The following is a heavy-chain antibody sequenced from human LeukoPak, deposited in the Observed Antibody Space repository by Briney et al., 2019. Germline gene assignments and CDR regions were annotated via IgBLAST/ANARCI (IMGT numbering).Heavy chain of an antibody. V-gene: IGHV3-33*01. Sequence: PGGSLSLSCAASGFVFTNYGMHWVRRAPGKGPEWLAGIWYDGHPNFYALSLQRLFTISRDSSHLYLQMNNLTVDDTGLYYCARSNGFWGRLDDYWGQGTQVTVSS. CDR1: GFVFTNYG. J-gene: IGHJ4*02. D-gene: IGHD3-22*01. CDR2: IWYDGHPN. CDR3: ARSNGFWGRLDDY.